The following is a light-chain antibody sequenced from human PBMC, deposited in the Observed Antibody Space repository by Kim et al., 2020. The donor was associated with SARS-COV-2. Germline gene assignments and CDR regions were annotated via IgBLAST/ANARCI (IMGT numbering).Light chain of an antibody. J-gene: IGLJ2*01. V-gene: IGLV3-1*01. Sequence: SVSPGQTASITCSGDELGDRYSAWYQQRPGQSPVLVIYQDVKRPSGIPERFSGSNSGNTATLTISGTQAIDEADYYCQAWDRNTAVFGGGTKLTVL. CDR2: QDV. CDR1: ELGDRY. CDR3: QAWDRNTAV.